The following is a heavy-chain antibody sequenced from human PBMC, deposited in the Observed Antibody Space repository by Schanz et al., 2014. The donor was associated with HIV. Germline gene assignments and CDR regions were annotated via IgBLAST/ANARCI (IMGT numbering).Heavy chain of an antibody. CDR2: ISISGETT. V-gene: IGHV3-23*01. J-gene: IGHJ6*02. CDR1: AFPFSNHA. Sequence: EVQLLESGGGLVQPGGSLRLSCAASAFPFSNHAMSWVRQAPGKGLEWVSGISISGETTFYADSVKGRFTISRDNAKNSLYLHMSSLRAEDTAVYYCAREDCSGGSCFSNYYYYAMDVWGQGTTVTVSS. CDR3: AREDCSGGSCFSNYYYYAMDV. D-gene: IGHD2-15*01.